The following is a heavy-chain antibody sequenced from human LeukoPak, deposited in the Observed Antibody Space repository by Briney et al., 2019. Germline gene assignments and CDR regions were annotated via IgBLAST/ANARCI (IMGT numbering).Heavy chain of an antibody. Sequence: GGSLRLSCAASGFTFSSHTMNWVRQAPGKGLEWVSSISSGSNTIFYADSVKGRFTISRDNAKNSLYLQMNSLRAEDTAVYYCARVDYGDYAGEDYWGQGTLVTVSS. CDR3: ARVDYGDYAGEDY. J-gene: IGHJ4*02. D-gene: IGHD4-17*01. CDR1: GFTFSSHT. V-gene: IGHV3-21*01. CDR2: ISSGSNTI.